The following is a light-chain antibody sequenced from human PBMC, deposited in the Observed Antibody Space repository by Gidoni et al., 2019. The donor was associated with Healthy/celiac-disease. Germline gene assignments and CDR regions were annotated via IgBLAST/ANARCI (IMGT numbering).Light chain of an antibody. V-gene: IGKV2-28*01. Sequence: IGLTQYPLSLPVTPAEPASISCRSSQSLLHCNGYNYLDWYLQKPGQSPQLLIYLGSNRASGVPDRFSGSGSGTDFTLKISRVEAEDVGVYYCMQALQTPLFGGGTKVEIK. CDR3: MQALQTPL. J-gene: IGKJ4*01. CDR2: LGS. CDR1: QSLLHCNGYNY.